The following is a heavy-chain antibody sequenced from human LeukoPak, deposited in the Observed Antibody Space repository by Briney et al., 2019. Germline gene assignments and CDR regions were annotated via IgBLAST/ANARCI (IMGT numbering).Heavy chain of an antibody. V-gene: IGHV3-53*01. CDR1: GFTVSSNY. J-gene: IGHJ4*02. D-gene: IGHD6-25*01. CDR3: ARGPARAAFDY. CDR2: IYSGGST. Sequence: GGSLRLSCAASGFTVSSNYMSWVRQAPGKVLEWVSVIYSGGSTYYADSVKGRFTISRDNSKNTLYLQMNSLRAEDTAVYYCARGPARAAFDYWGQGTLVTVSS.